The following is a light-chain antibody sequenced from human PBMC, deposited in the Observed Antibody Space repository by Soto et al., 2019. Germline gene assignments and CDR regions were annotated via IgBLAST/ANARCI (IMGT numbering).Light chain of an antibody. V-gene: IGKV1-39*01. CDR1: QSISSY. Sequence: DIQMTQSPSSLSASVGDRVTITCRASQSISSYLNWYQQKPGKAPKLLIYAASSLQSGVPSRFSGSGSGTDFTLTISSLQPEDIGTYYCQQYDILPITFGRGTRLEIK. CDR2: AAS. J-gene: IGKJ5*01. CDR3: QQYDILPIT.